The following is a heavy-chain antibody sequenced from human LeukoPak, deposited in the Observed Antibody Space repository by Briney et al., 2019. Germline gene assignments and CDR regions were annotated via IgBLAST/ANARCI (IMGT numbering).Heavy chain of an antibody. V-gene: IGHV4-4*07. J-gene: IGHJ3*02. CDR2: LYPTAST. D-gene: IGHD6-13*01. CDR3: ARDLAAECAFVI. CDR1: AGSISNYY. Sequence: PSETLSLTCTLSAGSISNYYWSWVSQPAREGMEWIVRLYPTASTKYSPSLKCRVTMSVEAFMRKTSLNLSSATSTQTALSYIARDLAAECAFVIWRKRQWSPSRQ.